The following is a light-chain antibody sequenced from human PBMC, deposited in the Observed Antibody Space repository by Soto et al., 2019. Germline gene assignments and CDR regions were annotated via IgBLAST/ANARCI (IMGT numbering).Light chain of an antibody. V-gene: IGKV3-20*01. Sequence: ENVWTQSPGTLFLSPGDRATLSCRASQSVSSSYLARYQQKPGQAPRLLIYGASSRGTGIPDRFSGSGSDTDFTITISRLEPEDFSVCYCQQYGSSHTFGGGTKVEIK. CDR1: QSVSSSY. J-gene: IGKJ4*01. CDR2: GAS. CDR3: QQYGSSHT.